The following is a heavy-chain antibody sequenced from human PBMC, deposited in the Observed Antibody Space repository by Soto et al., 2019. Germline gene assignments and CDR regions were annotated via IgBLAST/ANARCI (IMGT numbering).Heavy chain of an antibody. D-gene: IGHD2-15*01. V-gene: IGHV3-49*03. CDR1: GFTFGDYA. J-gene: IGHJ4*02. Sequence: GGSLRLSCTASGFTFGDYAMSWFRQAPGKGLEWVGFIRSKAYGGTTEYAASVKGRFTISRDDSKSIAYLQMNSLKTEDTAVYYCTRGYCSGGSCYGSLDYWGQGTLVTVSS. CDR3: TRGYCSGGSCYGSLDY. CDR2: IRSKAYGGTT.